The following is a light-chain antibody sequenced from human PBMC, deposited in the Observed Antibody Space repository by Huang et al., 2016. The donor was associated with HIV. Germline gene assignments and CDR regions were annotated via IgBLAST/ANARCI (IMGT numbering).Light chain of an antibody. CDR2: SAY. Sequence: DIQMTQSPSSLSASVGDRVTITCRASHDISNYLAWYQQKPGKIPQLLIYSAYILQSGVASRFSGSGSGTHFTLTISGLQPEDVGTYYCQKYNSAPPTFGQGTKVEVK. CDR1: HDISNY. V-gene: IGKV1-27*01. CDR3: QKYNSAPPT. J-gene: IGKJ1*01.